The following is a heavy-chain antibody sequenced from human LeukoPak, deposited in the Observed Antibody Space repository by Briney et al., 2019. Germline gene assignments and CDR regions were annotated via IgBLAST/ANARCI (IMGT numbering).Heavy chain of an antibody. Sequence: PSETLSLTCTVSGGSISSYYWSWIRQPPGKGLEWIGYIYYSGSTNYNPSLKSRVTISVDTSKNQFSLKLSSVTAADTAVYYCARLGGRVQYSRGYDYWGQGTLVTVSS. CDR3: ARLGGRVQYSRGYDY. J-gene: IGHJ4*02. CDR1: GGSISSYY. D-gene: IGHD2-15*01. CDR2: IYYSGST. V-gene: IGHV4-59*08.